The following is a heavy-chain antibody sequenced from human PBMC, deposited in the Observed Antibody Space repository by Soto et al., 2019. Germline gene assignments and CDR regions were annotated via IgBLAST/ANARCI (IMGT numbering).Heavy chain of an antibody. V-gene: IGHV1-18*01. CDR3: ARLDIVVVPAAMAVYYYYYMDV. D-gene: IGHD2-2*03. Sequence: ASVKVSCKASGYTFTSYGISWVRQAPGQGLEWMGWISAYNGNTNYAQKLQGRVTMTTDTSTSTAYMELRSLRSDDTAVYYCARLDIVVVPAAMAVYYYYYMDVWGKGTTVTVSS. CDR1: GYTFTSYG. J-gene: IGHJ6*03. CDR2: ISAYNGNT.